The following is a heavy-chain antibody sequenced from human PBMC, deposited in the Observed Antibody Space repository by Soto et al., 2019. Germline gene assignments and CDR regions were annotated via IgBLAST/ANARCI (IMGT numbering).Heavy chain of an antibody. J-gene: IGHJ4*02. V-gene: IGHV3-23*01. Sequence: EVQLLESGGALVQPGGSLRISCAASGFTFSSYAMSWVRQAPGKGLEWVSIIGVGGGDRYYPESVKGRFTISRDNSRDTLYLEMNSLRDEDTAVYYCARVRFGELVWGQGTLVTVSS. CDR2: IGVGGGDR. CDR3: ARVRFGELV. D-gene: IGHD3-10*01. CDR1: GFTFSSYA.